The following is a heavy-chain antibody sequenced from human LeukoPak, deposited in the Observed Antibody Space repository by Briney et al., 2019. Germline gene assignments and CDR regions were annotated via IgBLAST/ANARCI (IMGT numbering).Heavy chain of an antibody. CDR3: ASRSGTYPYYIDY. Sequence: ASVKVSCKASGYIFITYDITWVRQAPGQGLEWMGWISTYNGNTNYAQKVQGRVTMTTDTSTSTAFMELRSLTSDDTAVYYCASRSGTYPYYIDYWGQGTLVTVSS. CDR2: ISTYNGNT. D-gene: IGHD1-26*01. J-gene: IGHJ4*02. V-gene: IGHV1-18*01. CDR1: GYIFITYD.